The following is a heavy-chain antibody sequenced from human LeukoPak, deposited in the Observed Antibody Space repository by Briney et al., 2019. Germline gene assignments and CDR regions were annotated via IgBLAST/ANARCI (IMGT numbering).Heavy chain of an antibody. CDR1: GGSISSYY. CDR2: IYYSGST. J-gene: IGHJ6*02. D-gene: IGHD3-10*02. CDR3: ARLPYYYVGGYYYYYDMDV. Sequence: TSETLSLTCTVSGGSISSYYWSWIRQPPGKGLEWLGYIYYSGSTNYYPSLTSRITISLDTSKNQYSLKLIYVAAADAAMYYCARLPYYYVGGYYYYYDMDVWGQGTTVTVSS. V-gene: IGHV4-59*01.